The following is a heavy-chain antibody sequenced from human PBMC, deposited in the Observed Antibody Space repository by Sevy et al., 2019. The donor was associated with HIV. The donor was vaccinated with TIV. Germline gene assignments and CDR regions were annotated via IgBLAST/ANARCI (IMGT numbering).Heavy chain of an antibody. CDR2: INTIGST. V-gene: IGHV4-4*07. CDR3: ARSNWVTATNGFSKSYYFDY. Sequence: SETLSLTCTVSGDSFSSYFWAWIRQPAGKGLEWIGRINTIGSTNYNPSLKSRVTMSLDTSKSQFSLKLSSLTAADTAIYVCARSNWVTATNGFSKSYYFDYWGQGSLVTVSS. CDR1: GDSFSSYF. J-gene: IGHJ4*02. D-gene: IGHD7-27*01.